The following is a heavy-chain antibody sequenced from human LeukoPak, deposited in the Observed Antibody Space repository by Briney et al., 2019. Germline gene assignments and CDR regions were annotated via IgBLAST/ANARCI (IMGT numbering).Heavy chain of an antibody. J-gene: IGHJ4*02. D-gene: IGHD3-22*01. CDR3: AGSYDSSGYYDY. V-gene: IGHV3-53*01. CDR2: IYSGGST. Sequence: GGPLKPSFPPSGSTASRNNMGWAARVQGRGLDGVSVIYSGGSTYYADSVKGRFTISRDNSKNTLYLQMNSLRAEDTAVYYCAGSYDSSGYYDYWGQGTLVTVSS. CDR1: GSTASRNN.